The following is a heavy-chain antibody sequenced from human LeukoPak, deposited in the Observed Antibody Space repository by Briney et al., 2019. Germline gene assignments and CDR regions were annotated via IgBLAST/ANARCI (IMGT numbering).Heavy chain of an antibody. V-gene: IGHV4-59*08. CDR2: IHSSEGT. D-gene: IGHD4-17*01. CDR3: ARHVYGEGMVV. J-gene: IGHJ6*04. CDR1: GGSLNGYY. Sequence: TSETLSHTCTVSGGSLNGYYWGWIRQPPGKGLECIGYIHSSEGTAHNASLKSRLTISLDTSKNQFSLTLSSVTAADTAVYYCARHVYGEGMVVWGKGTTVTVSS.